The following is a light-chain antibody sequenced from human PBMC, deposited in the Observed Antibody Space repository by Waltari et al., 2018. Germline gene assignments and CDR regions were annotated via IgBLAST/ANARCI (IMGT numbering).Light chain of an antibody. J-gene: IGKJ1*01. CDR1: QSVSSN. V-gene: IGKV3-15*01. CDR2: GAS. CDR3: QQYNKWPPWT. Sequence: EIVMTQSPATLSVSPGERATPPCRASQSVSSNLAWYQQKPGQAPRLLIYGASSRATGIPARFSGSGSGTEFTLTISSLQSEDFAVYYCQQYNKWPPWTFGQGTKVEIK.